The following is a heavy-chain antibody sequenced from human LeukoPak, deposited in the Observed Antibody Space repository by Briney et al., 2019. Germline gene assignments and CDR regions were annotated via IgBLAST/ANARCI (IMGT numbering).Heavy chain of an antibody. CDR2: ITGSSSYI. CDR1: GFTFSSYS. CDR3: ARYSSTMGANWFDP. J-gene: IGHJ5*02. Sequence: GGSLRLSCAASGFTFSSYSMNWVRQAPGKGLEWVSSITGSSSYIYYADSVKGRFTISRDNAKNSLYLQMNSLGAEDTAVYYCARYSSTMGANWFDPWGQGTLVTVSS. D-gene: IGHD2-2*01. V-gene: IGHV3-21*01.